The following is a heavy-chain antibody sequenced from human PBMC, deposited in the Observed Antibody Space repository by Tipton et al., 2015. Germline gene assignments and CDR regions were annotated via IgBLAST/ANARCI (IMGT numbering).Heavy chain of an antibody. CDR1: GASIGSGGTY. D-gene: IGHD3-10*01. Sequence: TLSLTCTVSGASIGSGGTYWSWIRQFPGKGLEWIGHIYFSGTTYYSPSLKSQVTISLDTSNNQFSLTLSSVTAADTAVYYCARAVVRGVIIPNWFDPWGQGTLVTVSS. CDR2: IYFSGTT. J-gene: IGHJ5*02. CDR3: ARAVVRGVIIPNWFDP. V-gene: IGHV4-31*01.